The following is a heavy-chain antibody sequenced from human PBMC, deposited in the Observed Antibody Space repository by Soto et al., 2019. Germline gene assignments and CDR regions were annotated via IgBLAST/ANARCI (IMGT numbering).Heavy chain of an antibody. J-gene: IGHJ6*03. CDR2: IYYSGST. CDR1: GGSISSGDYY. D-gene: IGHD5-12*01. CDR3: ARISVASRYMDV. Sequence: SETLSLTCTFSGGSISSGDYYLSWIRQPPGKGLEWIGYIYYSGSTYYNPSLKSRVTISVDTSRKQISLRLSSVTAADTAVYYCARISVASRYMDVWGKGTTVTVSS. V-gene: IGHV4-30-4*01.